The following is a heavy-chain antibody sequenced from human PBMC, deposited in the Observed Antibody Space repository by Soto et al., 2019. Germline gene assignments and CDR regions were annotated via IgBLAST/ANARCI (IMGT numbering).Heavy chain of an antibody. D-gene: IGHD5-18*01. CDR1: GGSISSYY. CDR2: IYYSGST. V-gene: IGHV4-59*01. CDR3: ARGIRGYSYGYYFQH. J-gene: IGHJ1*01. Sequence: PSETLSLTCTVSGGSISSYYGSWILQPPGKGLEWIGYIYYSGSTNYNPSLKSRVTISVDTSKNQFSLKLSSVTAADTAVYYCARGIRGYSYGYYFQHWGQGTLVTVSS.